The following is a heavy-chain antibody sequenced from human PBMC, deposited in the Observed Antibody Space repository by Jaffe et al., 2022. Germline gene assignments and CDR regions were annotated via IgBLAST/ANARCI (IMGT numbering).Heavy chain of an antibody. CDR3: ARDKYTAMPLGDAFDI. V-gene: IGHV1-69*08. CDR1: GGTFSSYT. J-gene: IGHJ3*02. Sequence: QVQLVQSGAEVKKPGSSVKVSCKASGGTFSSYTISWVRQAPGQGLEWMGRIIPILGIANYAQKFQGRVTITADKSTSTAYMELSSLRSEDTAVYYCARDKYTAMPLGDAFDIWGQGTMVTVSS. CDR2: IIPILGIA. D-gene: IGHD5-18*01.